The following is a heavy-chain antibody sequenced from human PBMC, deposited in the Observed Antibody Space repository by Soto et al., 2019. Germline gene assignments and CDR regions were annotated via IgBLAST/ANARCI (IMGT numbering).Heavy chain of an antibody. V-gene: IGHV5-51*01. CDR3: ARQPPPIPYDSSGFYYYFDY. Sequence: GESLKISCKGSGYSFTSYWIGWVRQMPGKGLEWMGIIYPGDSETRYSPSFQGQVTISADKSINTAYLQWSSLKASDTAMYYCARQPPPIPYDSSGFYYYFDYLGQGTLVTVS. CDR2: IYPGDSET. CDR1: GYSFTSYW. D-gene: IGHD3-22*01. J-gene: IGHJ4*02.